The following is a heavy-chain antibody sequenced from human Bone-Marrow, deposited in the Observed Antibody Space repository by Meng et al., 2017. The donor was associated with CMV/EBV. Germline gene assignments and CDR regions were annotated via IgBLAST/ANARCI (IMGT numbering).Heavy chain of an antibody. CDR3: ARDQGAIKEYGMDV. V-gene: IGHV3-48*02. CDR1: GFTFSSYS. CDR2: ISSSSSTI. Sequence: GESLKISCAASGFTFSSYSMNWVRQAPGKGLEWVSYISSSSSTIYYADSVKGRFTVSRDNAKNSLYLQMNSLRDEDTDVYYCARDQGAIKEYGMDVWGQGTTVTVSS. D-gene: IGHD2-2*02. J-gene: IGHJ6*02.